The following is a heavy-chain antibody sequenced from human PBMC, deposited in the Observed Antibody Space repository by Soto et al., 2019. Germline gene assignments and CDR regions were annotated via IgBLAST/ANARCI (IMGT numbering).Heavy chain of an antibody. CDR1: GFTFSIYD. CDR2: IGTAGDP. J-gene: IGHJ4*02. D-gene: IGHD3-10*01. CDR3: ARGTFYGSGSRNRLDY. Sequence: PGGSLRLSCAASGFTFSIYDMHWVRQATGKGLEWVSAIGTAGDPYYPGSVKGRFTISRANAKNSLYLQMNRLRAGNTAVYYCARGTFYGSGSRNRLDYWGQRTLVPVSS. V-gene: IGHV3-13*05.